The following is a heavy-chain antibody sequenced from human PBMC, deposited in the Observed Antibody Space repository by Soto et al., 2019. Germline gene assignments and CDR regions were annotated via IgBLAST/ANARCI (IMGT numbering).Heavy chain of an antibody. V-gene: IGHV3-30*03. CDR1: GFTVSSYG. Sequence: GGSLRLSCAVSGFTVSSYGMHWVRQAPGKGLEWVAVISRDGGTKFYVDSVKGRFTISKDNSRNTLFLEMDSLRSDDMAVYYCTGEVASGYWGQGTLVTVSS. J-gene: IGHJ4*02. CDR2: ISRDGGTK. CDR3: TGEVASGY. D-gene: IGHD2-8*02.